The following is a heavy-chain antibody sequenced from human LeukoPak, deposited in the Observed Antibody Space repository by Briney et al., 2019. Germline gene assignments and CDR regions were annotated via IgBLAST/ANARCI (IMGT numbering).Heavy chain of an antibody. Sequence: ASVKVSCKVSGYTLTELSMHWVRQAPGKGLEWMGGFDPEDGETIYAQKFQGRVTMTEDTSTDTAYMELSSLRSEDTAVYYCATVPRGLWFGEYDYWGQGTLVTVSS. CDR1: GYTLTELS. V-gene: IGHV1-24*01. CDR3: ATVPRGLWFGEYDY. D-gene: IGHD3-10*01. CDR2: FDPEDGET. J-gene: IGHJ4*02.